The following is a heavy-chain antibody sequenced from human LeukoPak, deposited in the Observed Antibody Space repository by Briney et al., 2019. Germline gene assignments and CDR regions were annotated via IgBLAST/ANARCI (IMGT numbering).Heavy chain of an antibody. CDR1: GFTFSDYY. V-gene: IGHV3-11*05. CDR3: ARDRYSSSWYGFDY. Sequence: GGSLRLSCAASGFTFSDYYMSWIRQAPGKGLEWVSSISSSSIYIYYADSVKGRFTISRDNAKKSLYLQMNSLRAEDTAVYYCARDRYSSSWYGFDYWGQGTLVTVSS. D-gene: IGHD6-13*01. J-gene: IGHJ4*02. CDR2: ISSSSIYI.